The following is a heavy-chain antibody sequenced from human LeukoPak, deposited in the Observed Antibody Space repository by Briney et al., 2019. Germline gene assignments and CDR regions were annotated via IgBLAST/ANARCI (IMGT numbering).Heavy chain of an antibody. CDR2: INHSGST. J-gene: IGHJ4*02. CDR3: AREHSSGRYSEVDY. Sequence: SETLSLTCAVYGGSFSGYYWSWIRQPPGKGLEWIGEINHSGSTSYNPSLKSRVTISVDTSKNQFSLKLSSVTAADTAVYYCAREHSSGRYSEVDYWGQGTLVTVSS. V-gene: IGHV4-34*01. D-gene: IGHD6-19*01. CDR1: GGSFSGYY.